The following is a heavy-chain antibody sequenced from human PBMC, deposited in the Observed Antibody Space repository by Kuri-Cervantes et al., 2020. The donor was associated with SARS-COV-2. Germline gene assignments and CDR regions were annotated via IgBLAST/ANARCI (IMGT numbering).Heavy chain of an antibody. CDR1: GGSISSYY. CDR2: IYYSGST. V-gene: IGHV4-59*01. J-gene: IGHJ4*02. Sequence: ESLKTSCTVSGGSISSYYWSWTRQPPGKGLEWIGYIYYSGSTNYNPSLKSRVTISVDTSKNQFSLKLSSVTAADTAVYYCARVYYDSSGYYEVRYFDYWGQGTLVTVSS. D-gene: IGHD3-22*01. CDR3: ARVYYDSSGYYEVRYFDY.